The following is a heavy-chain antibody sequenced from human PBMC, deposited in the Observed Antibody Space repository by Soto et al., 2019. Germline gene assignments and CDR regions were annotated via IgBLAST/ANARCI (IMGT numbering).Heavy chain of an antibody. D-gene: IGHD3-22*01. CDR2: IYPGDSDT. CDR3: ARRTPDYYDSSGYYYLYAFDI. CDR1: GYSFTSYW. Sequence: GESLKISCQGSGYSFTSYWIGWVRQMPGKGLEWMGIIYPGDSDTRYSPSFQGQVTISADKSISTAYLQWSSLKASDTAMYYCARRTPDYYDSSGYYYLYAFDIWGQGTMVTVSS. V-gene: IGHV5-51*01. J-gene: IGHJ3*02.